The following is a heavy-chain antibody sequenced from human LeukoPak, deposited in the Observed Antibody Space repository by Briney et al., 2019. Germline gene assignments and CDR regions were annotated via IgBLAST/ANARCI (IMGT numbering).Heavy chain of an antibody. V-gene: IGHV3-30-3*01. Sequence: PGGSLRLSCAASGFTFSSYAMHWVRQAPGKGLEWVAVISYDGSNKYYADSVKGRFTISRDNSKNTLYLQMNSLRAEDTAVYYCARDKGLEMATILDYWGQGTLVTVSS. CDR3: ARDKGLEMATILDY. CDR2: ISYDGSNK. J-gene: IGHJ4*02. CDR1: GFTFSSYA. D-gene: IGHD5-24*01.